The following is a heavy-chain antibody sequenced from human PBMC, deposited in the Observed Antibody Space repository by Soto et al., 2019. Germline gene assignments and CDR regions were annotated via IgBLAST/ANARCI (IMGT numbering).Heavy chain of an antibody. CDR2: ISGSGGST. V-gene: IGHV3-23*01. J-gene: IGHJ5*02. Sequence: PGGSLRLSCAASGFTFSSYALSWVRQAPGKGLEWVSAISGSGGSTYYADSVKGRFTISRDNSKNTLYLQMNSLRAEDTAVYYCAKDHLTDFWSGLNWFDPWGQGTLVTVSS. CDR3: AKDHLTDFWSGLNWFDP. CDR1: GFTFSSYA. D-gene: IGHD3-3*01.